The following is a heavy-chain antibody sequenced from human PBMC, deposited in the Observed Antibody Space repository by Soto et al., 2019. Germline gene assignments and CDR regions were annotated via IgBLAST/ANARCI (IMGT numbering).Heavy chain of an antibody. V-gene: IGHV4-38-2*01. CDR1: GYSFNSVHF. D-gene: IGHD1-20*01. Sequence: PSETLSLTCVVSGYSFNSVHFWGWIRQPPGKGLQWIGSLSQNGGTYRNPSLRSRVTLSVDTSKNQFSLKLTSVTAADTAVYYCARRNNWKDVSGMDVWGQGTTVTVSS. CDR3: ARRNNWKDVSGMDV. J-gene: IGHJ6*02. CDR2: LSQNGGT.